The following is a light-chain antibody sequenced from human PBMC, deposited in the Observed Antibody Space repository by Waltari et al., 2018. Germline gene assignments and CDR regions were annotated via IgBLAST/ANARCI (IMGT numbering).Light chain of an antibody. J-gene: IGKJ2*01. Sequence: EIVLTQSPATLSLSRGERATLSCRASQSVSSNYLAWYQQRPGQAPRLLIHGSSSRATGIPDRFSGSGSGTDFTLTISRLEPEDFAVYYCQQYGRSWNTFGQGTKLEIK. CDR3: QQYGRSWNT. V-gene: IGKV3-20*01. CDR1: QSVSSNY. CDR2: GSS.